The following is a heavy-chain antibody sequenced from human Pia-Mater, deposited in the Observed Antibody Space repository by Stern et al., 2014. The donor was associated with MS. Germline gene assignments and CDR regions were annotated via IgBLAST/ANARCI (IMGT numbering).Heavy chain of an antibody. CDR2: IYHSETT. D-gene: IGHD5-12*01. CDR1: GGSISETNW. J-gene: IGHJ4*02. V-gene: IGHV4-4*02. CDR3: ARVHSGYDWFDY. Sequence: QVQLQESGPGLVKPSGTLSLTCAVSGGSISETNWWGWVRQPPGKGLEWIGEIYHSETTNYNSSLKSRVTISIDNSTNQFSLALGSVTAADTAVYFCARVHSGYDWFDYWGQGTLVTVSS.